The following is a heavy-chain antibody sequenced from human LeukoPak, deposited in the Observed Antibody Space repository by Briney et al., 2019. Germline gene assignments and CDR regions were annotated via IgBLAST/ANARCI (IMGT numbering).Heavy chain of an antibody. CDR2: ISAYNGNT. CDR3: ARDWNYYDSSGYYYVGFDY. Sequence: ASVKVSCKASGYTFTSYGISWVRQAPGQGLEWMGWISAYNGNTNYAQKLQGRVTMTTDTSTSTAYMELRSLRSDDTVVYYCARDWNYYDSSGYYYVGFDYWGQGTLVTVSS. CDR1: GYTFTSYG. J-gene: IGHJ4*02. V-gene: IGHV1-18*01. D-gene: IGHD3-22*01.